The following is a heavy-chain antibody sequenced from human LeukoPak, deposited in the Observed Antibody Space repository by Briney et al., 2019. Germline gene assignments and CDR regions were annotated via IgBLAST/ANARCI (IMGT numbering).Heavy chain of an antibody. CDR3: ARRDDSVFDY. Sequence: SETLSLTCAVYGGSFSGYYWSWIRQPPGKGLEWIGEINHSGSTNYNPSLKSRVTISVDTSKNQFSLKLSSVTAADTAVYYCARRDDSVFDYWGQGTLVTVSS. V-gene: IGHV4-34*01. D-gene: IGHD3-3*01. CDR2: INHSGST. J-gene: IGHJ4*02. CDR1: GGSFSGYY.